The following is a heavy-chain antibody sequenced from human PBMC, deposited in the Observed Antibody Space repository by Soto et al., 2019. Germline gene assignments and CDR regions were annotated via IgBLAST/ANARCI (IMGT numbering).Heavy chain of an antibody. D-gene: IGHD1-1*01. V-gene: IGHV3-23*01. Sequence: GGSLRLSCAASGLTFSSYAMSWVRQAPGKGLEWVSSISGGGSDAYYADSVKGRFTISRDNSRNTLYLQMSSLRDDDTAVHYCARSLFLASTGIEPFDFWGRGTLVTVSS. J-gene: IGHJ4*02. CDR2: ISGGGSDA. CDR3: ARSLFLASTGIEPFDF. CDR1: GLTFSSYA.